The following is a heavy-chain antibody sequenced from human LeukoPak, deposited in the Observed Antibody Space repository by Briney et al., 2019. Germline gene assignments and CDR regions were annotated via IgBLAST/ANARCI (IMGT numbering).Heavy chain of an antibody. CDR1: VGTFSSYA. D-gene: IGHD6-13*01. J-gene: IGHJ4*02. CDR3: ARDSGLGYSSSLGDY. CDR2: IIPIFGTA. V-gene: IGHV1-69*05. Sequence: GSSVKVSCKASVGTFSSYAISWVRQAPGQGLEWMGRIIPIFGTANYAQKFQGRVTITTDESTSTAYMELSSLRSEDTAVYYCARDSGLGYSSSLGDYWGQGTLVTVSS.